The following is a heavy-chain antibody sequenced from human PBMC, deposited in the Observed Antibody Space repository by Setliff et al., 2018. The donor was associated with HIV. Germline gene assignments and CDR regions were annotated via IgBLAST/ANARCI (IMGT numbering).Heavy chain of an antibody. CDR2: INVGNGDT. CDR1: GYTFTTYS. Sequence: ASVTVSCKASGYTFTTYSLHWVRQAPGHSLEWMGWINVGNGDTKYSPELQGRISITRDTSANTAYMELSSLRSDDTAVYFCARGALLAVFDFDHWGQGTQVTVS. CDR3: ARGALLAVFDFDH. D-gene: IGHD3-10*01. J-gene: IGHJ4*02. V-gene: IGHV1-3*01.